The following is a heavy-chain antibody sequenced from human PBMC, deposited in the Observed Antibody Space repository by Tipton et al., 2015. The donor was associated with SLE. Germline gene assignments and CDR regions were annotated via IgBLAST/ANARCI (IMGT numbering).Heavy chain of an antibody. CDR2: IYRNGST. CDR1: GGSISSYY. Sequence: TLSLTCTVSGGSISSYYWSWIRQPPGKGLEWLGYIYRNGSTNYNPSLRSRITISVDTSKRQLSLKLTSVTAADTAVYYCARDPGCSGGSCYVLDYWGQGSRVTV. D-gene: IGHD2-15*01. CDR3: ARDPGCSGGSCYVLDY. V-gene: IGHV4-4*08. J-gene: IGHJ4*02.